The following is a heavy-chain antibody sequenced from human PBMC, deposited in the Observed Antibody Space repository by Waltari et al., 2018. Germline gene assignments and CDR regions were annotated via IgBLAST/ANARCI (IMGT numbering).Heavy chain of an antibody. CDR3: ARGGGYDFWSNWFDP. D-gene: IGHD3-3*01. J-gene: IGHJ5*02. Sequence: VQLVQSGAEVKKPGASVKVSCKASGYHFIDYYMPWVRQAPGQGLEWMGWINPNGGATRSAQRFQGRVTMTRDTSRTTAYMDLSGLTSDDTAVYFCARGGGYDFWSNWFDPWGQGTLVTVSS. CDR1: GYHFIDYY. CDR2: INPNGGAT. V-gene: IGHV1-2*02.